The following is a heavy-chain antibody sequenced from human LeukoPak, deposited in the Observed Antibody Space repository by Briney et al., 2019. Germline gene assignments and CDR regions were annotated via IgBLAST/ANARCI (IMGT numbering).Heavy chain of an antibody. D-gene: IGHD3-10*01. CDR3: ARSLARARPFDY. CDR2: INHSGST. CDR1: GGSFSGYY. Sequence: SETLSLTCAVYGGSFSGYYWSWIRQPPGKGLEWIGEINHSGSTNYNPSLKSRVTISVDTSKNQFSLKLSSVTAADTAVYYCARSLARARPFDYWGQGTLVTVSS. J-gene: IGHJ4*02. V-gene: IGHV4-34*01.